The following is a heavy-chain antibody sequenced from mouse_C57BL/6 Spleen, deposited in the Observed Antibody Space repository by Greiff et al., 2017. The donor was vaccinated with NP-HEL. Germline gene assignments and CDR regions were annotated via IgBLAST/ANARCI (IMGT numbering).Heavy chain of an antibody. D-gene: IGHD3-2*02. CDR3: ARSRIDSSGYDY. CDR2: IYPGSGST. J-gene: IGHJ2*01. V-gene: IGHV1-55*01. CDR1: GYTFTSYW. Sequence: QVQLKQPGAELVKPGASVKMSCKASGYTFTSYWITWVKQRPGQGLEWIGDIYPGSGSTNYNEKFKSKATLTVDTSSSTAYMQLSSLTSEDSAVYYCARSRIDSSGYDYWGQGTTLTVSS.